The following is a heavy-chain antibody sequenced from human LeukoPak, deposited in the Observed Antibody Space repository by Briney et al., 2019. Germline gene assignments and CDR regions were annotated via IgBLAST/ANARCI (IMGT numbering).Heavy chain of an antibody. D-gene: IGHD6-19*01. CDR3: TTLPVASNFDY. Sequence: GGSLRLSCAASGFSFSVYEMHWVRQSPGEGVEWISDISSSGTTNYYADSVKGRLTISRYNAKNALYLQMNSLRAEDTAVYYCTTLPVASNFDYWGQGTLVTVSS. CDR1: GFSFSVYE. V-gene: IGHV3-48*03. CDR2: ISSSGTTN. J-gene: IGHJ4*02.